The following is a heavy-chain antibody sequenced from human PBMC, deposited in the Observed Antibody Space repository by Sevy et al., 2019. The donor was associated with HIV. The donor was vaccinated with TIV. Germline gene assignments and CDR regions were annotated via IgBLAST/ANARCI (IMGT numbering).Heavy chain of an antibody. CDR3: ATDMEGLRLATDALDL. D-gene: IGHD5-12*01. J-gene: IGHJ3*01. Sequence: GGSLRLSCAASGFTFSNSAMSWVRQAPGKGLEWVSGISKRGSRTYYTDSVKGRFAISRDNSKNTLYLQMSSLRAEDTAIYYCATDMEGLRLATDALDLWGQGTMVTVSS. V-gene: IGHV3-23*01. CDR1: GFTFSNSA. CDR2: ISKRGSRT.